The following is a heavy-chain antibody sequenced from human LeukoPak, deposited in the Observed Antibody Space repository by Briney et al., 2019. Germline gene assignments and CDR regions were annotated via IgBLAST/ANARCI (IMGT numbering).Heavy chain of an antibody. D-gene: IGHD6-19*01. Sequence: ASVKVSCKASGYTFTGYHMHWVRQAPGQGLEWMGWISAYNGNTNYAQKLQGRVTMTTDTSTSTAYMELRSLRSDDTAVYYCAIGVAGSSFDYWGQGTLVTVSS. CDR3: AIGVAGSSFDY. CDR1: GYTFTGYH. CDR2: ISAYNGNT. V-gene: IGHV1-18*04. J-gene: IGHJ4*02.